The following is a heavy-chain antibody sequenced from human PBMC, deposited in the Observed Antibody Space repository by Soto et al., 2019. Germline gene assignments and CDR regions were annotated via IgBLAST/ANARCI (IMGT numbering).Heavy chain of an antibody. D-gene: IGHD3-3*01. CDR3: ARDIGYDFWSGPGYYYYGMDV. CDR1: GYTFTSYG. CDR2: ISAYNGNT. J-gene: IGHJ6*02. V-gene: IGHV1-18*01. Sequence: ASAKVSCKASGYTFTSYGISWVRQAPGQGLEWMGWISAYNGNTNYAQKLQGRVTMTTDTSTSTAYMELRSLRSDDTAVYYCARDIGYDFWSGPGYYYYGMDVWGQGTTVTVSS.